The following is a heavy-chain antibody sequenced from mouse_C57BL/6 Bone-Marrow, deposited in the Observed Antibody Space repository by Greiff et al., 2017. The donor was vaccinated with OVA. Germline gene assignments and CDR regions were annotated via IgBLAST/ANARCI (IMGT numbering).Heavy chain of an antibody. CDR3: SRSSYYGSSYLYYAMDY. Sequence: VQLQQSVAELVRPGASVKLSCTASGFNIKNTYMHWVKQRPEQGLEWIGRIDPANGNTKYAPKVQGKATITADTSSNTAYLQLSSLTSEDTAIYYCSRSSYYGSSYLYYAMDYWGQGTSVTVSS. D-gene: IGHD1-1*01. CDR1: GFNIKNTY. CDR2: IDPANGNT. J-gene: IGHJ4*01. V-gene: IGHV14-3*01.